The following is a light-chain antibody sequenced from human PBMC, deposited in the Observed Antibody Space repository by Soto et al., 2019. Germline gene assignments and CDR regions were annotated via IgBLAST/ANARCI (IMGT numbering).Light chain of an antibody. Sequence: DIQMTQPPSSLSASVGDRVTITCRASHPININLVWFQQKPGKAPKSLIYAATNLQSGVPSRFSGSGGGTDFSLTISSLQPEDVATYYCQHYQRYPPSFGGGTKVDIK. CDR3: QHYQRYPPS. V-gene: IGKV1-16*01. J-gene: IGKJ4*01. CDR1: HPININ. CDR2: AAT.